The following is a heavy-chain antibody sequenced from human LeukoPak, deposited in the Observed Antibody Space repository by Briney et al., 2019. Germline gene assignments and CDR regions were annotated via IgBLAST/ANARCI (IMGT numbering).Heavy chain of an antibody. CDR1: GGSISSSSYY. CDR2: IYYSGST. V-gene: IGHV4-39*01. D-gene: IGHD2-2*01. Sequence: SETLSLTCTVSGGSISSSSYYWGWIRQPPGKGLEWIGSIYYSGSTYYNPSLKSRVTISVDTSKNQFSLKLSSVTAADTAVYYCARHRGSTEAFDIWGQGTMVPVSS. J-gene: IGHJ3*02. CDR3: ARHRGSTEAFDI.